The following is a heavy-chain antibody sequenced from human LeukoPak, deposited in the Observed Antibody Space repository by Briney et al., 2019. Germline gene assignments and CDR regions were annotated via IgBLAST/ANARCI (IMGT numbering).Heavy chain of an antibody. CDR2: IKQDGSEK. Sequence: GGSLRLSCAASGLTFSSYWMSWVRQAPGKGLEWVANIKQDGSEKYYVDSVKGRFTISRDNAKNSLYLQMNSLRAEDTAVYYCARDPSSYYYYMDVWGKGTTVTVSS. V-gene: IGHV3-7*01. CDR1: GLTFSSYW. CDR3: ARDPSSYYYYMDV. J-gene: IGHJ6*03.